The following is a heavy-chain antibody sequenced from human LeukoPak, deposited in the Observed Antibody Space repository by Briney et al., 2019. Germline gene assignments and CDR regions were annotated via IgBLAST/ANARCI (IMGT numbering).Heavy chain of an antibody. V-gene: IGHV3-64D*06. CDR1: GFTFSTYA. Sequence: GGSLRLSCSASGFTFSTYAMHWVRQAPGKGLEYVSAISSNGGRTYYADSVKGRFTISRDNSKNTLYLQMSSLRAEDTAVYYCVNTLRYFDWPERPTLDYWGQGALVTVSS. CDR2: ISSNGGRT. J-gene: IGHJ4*02. CDR3: VNTLRYFDWPERPTLDY. D-gene: IGHD3-9*01.